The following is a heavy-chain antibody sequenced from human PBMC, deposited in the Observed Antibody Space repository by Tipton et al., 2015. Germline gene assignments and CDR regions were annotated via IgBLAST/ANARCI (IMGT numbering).Heavy chain of an antibody. CDR2: IHYSGTT. CDR1: GGSIKNSNFY. J-gene: IGHJ4*02. D-gene: IGHD3-9*01. CDR3: ARLPPPELRYFDWLSHFDY. V-gene: IGHV4-30-4*01. Sequence: TLSLTCSVSGGSIKNSNFYWTWIRQTPGKGLEWIGDIHYSGTTNYNPSLRSRVTTSADTSKNQFSLRLSSVTAADTAVYFCARLPPPELRYFDWLSHFDYWGQGTVVTVSS.